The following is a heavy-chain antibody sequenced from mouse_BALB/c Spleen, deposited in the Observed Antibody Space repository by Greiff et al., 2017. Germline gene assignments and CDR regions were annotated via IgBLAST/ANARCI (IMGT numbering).Heavy chain of an antibody. D-gene: IGHD2-1*01. CDR3: TRDREDGNYPFAY. V-gene: IGHV5-6-4*01. CDR2: ISSGGSYT. J-gene: IGHJ3*01. CDR1: GFTFSSYT. Sequence: EVNVVESGGGLVKPGGSLKLSCAASGFTFSSYTMSWVRQTPEKRLEWVATISSGGSYTYYPDSVKGRFTISRDNAKNTLYLQMSSLKSEDTAMYYCTRDREDGNYPFAYWGQGTLVTVSA.